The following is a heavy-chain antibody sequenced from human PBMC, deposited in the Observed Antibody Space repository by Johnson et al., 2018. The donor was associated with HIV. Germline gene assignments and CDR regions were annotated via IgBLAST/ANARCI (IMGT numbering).Heavy chain of an antibody. V-gene: IGHV3-11*04. Sequence: QVQLVESGGGVVQPGGSLRLSCAASGFTFSNAWMSWVRQAPGKGLEWVSYICCSGFDTFYADSVKGRFTISRDNAKKSLYLQMSSLRAEDTAVYYCARAPYNGNEGQLASFDRWGRGTKVTVSS. CDR3: ARAPYNGNEGQLASFDR. CDR1: GFTFSNAW. J-gene: IGHJ3*02. CDR2: ICCSGFDT. D-gene: IGHD1-20*01.